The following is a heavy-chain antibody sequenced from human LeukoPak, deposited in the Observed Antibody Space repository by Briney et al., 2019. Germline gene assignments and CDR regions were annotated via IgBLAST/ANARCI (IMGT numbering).Heavy chain of an antibody. V-gene: IGHV3-33*08. CDR3: ARDRPGGGINGMDV. D-gene: IGHD3-16*01. J-gene: IGHJ6*02. CDR1: GFTVSSNY. CDR2: IWYDGSIK. Sequence: PGGSLRLSCAASGFTVSSNYMSWVRQAPGKGLEWVAVIWYDGSIKYYADSVKGRFSTSRDNSKNTVDLQMNSLRVEDTAVYYCARDRPGGGINGMDVWGQGTTVTVSS.